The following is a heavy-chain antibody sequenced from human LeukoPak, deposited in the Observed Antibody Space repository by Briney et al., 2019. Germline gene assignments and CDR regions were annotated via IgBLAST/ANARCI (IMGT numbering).Heavy chain of an antibody. CDR3: SRQIRATTDYFDY. CDR1: GFTFGDYA. CDR2: IRSKTYGGTT. Sequence: QPGRSLRISCTASGFTFGDYAMNWVRQAPGKGLEWVGFIRSKTYGGTTAYAASVRGRFTISRDDSTNIAYLQMNSLNTEDTGVYYCSRQIRATTDYFDYWRQGTLVTVSS. J-gene: IGHJ4*02. V-gene: IGHV3-49*04. D-gene: IGHD5-12*01.